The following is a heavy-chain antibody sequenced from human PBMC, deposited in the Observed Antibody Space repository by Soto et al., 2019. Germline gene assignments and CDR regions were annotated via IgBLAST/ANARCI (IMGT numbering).Heavy chain of an antibody. CDR2: ISSSESTA. D-gene: IGHD3-10*01. CDR1: GFTFSRFQ. J-gene: IGHJ4*02. CDR3: TRAAWFPYFSYY. V-gene: IGHV3-48*03. Sequence: GSLRLSCPASGFTFSRFQLHSVRQGRGKGLEWMLYISSSESTAYYALSGEEPFIIGRENVNNSVYRQIDSLRDEGTALYCCTRAAWFPYFSYYWGQGAMVTVS.